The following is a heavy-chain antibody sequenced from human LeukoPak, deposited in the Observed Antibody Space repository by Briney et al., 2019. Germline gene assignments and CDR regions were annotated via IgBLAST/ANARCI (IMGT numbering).Heavy chain of an antibody. Sequence: SETLSLTCTVSGGSISSGGYYWSWIRQPPGKGLEWIWYIYHSGSTYYNPSLKSRVTIPVDRSKNQFSLKLSSVTAADTAVYYCASGDDSSAGWFDPWGQGTLVTVSS. J-gene: IGHJ5*02. CDR1: GGSISSGGYY. CDR2: IYHSGST. D-gene: IGHD3-22*01. CDR3: ASGDDSSAGWFDP. V-gene: IGHV4-30-2*01.